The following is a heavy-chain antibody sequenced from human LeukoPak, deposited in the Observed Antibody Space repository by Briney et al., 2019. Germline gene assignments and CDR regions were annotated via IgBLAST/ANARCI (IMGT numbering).Heavy chain of an antibody. CDR3: ARDTGVYDFWSGYSPYYYYYMDV. V-gene: IGHV1-46*01. D-gene: IGHD3-3*01. CDR1: GYTFTSYY. J-gene: IGHJ6*03. Sequence: ASVKVSCKASGYTFTSYYMHWVRQAPGQGLEWMGIINPSGGSTSYAQKFQGRVTMTRDMSTSTVYMELSSLRSEDTAVYYCARDTGVYDFWSGYSPYYYYYMDVWGKGTTVTVSS. CDR2: INPSGGST.